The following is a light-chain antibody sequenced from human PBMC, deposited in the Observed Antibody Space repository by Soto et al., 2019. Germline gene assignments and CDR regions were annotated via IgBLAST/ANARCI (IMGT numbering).Light chain of an antibody. CDR1: QSISSY. V-gene: IGKV1-39*01. CDR3: QQNYTNPYI. CDR2: AAS. Sequence: DIQMTQSPSSLSASVGDRVTITCRASQSISSYLNWYQQKPGKAPRLLIYAASSLQSGVSSRFSGSGSGTDYTLTISSLQPDDFAIYYYQQNYTNPYIVGQGTKLEIK. J-gene: IGKJ2*01.